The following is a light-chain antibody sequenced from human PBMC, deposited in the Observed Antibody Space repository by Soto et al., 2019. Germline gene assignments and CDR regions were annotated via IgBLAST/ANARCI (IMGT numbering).Light chain of an antibody. CDR1: SSNIGSNT. CDR3: AAWDDSLNGYV. Sequence: VLTQPPSASGTPGQRVTISCSESSSNIGSNTVNWYQQLPGTAPKLLIYSNNQRPSGVPDRFSGSKSGTSASLAISGLQSEDEADYYCAAWDDSLNGYVFGTGTKVTVL. CDR2: SNN. V-gene: IGLV1-44*01. J-gene: IGLJ1*01.